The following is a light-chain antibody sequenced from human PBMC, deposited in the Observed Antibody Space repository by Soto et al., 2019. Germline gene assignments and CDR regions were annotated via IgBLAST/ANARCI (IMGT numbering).Light chain of an antibody. V-gene: IGLV1-40*01. Sequence: QSVLTQPPSVSGAPGQRVTISCTGSSSNIGAGYDVHWYQQLPGTAPKLLIYGNSNRPSGVPDRFSGSKSGTSASLAISCVQAYYEADYYCQSYDSSLGGSNVFGAGTKVTV. CDR2: GNS. CDR3: QSYDSSLGGSNV. J-gene: IGLJ1*01. CDR1: SSNIGAGYD.